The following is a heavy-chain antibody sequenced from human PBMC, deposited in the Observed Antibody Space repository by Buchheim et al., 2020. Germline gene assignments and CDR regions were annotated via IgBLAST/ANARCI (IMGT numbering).Heavy chain of an antibody. CDR2: INHSGST. J-gene: IGHJ4*02. V-gene: IGHV4-34*01. CDR3: ARGPTIAAESTFYFDY. Sequence: QVQLQQWGAGLLKPSETLSLTCAVFGGSFSNYYWSWIRQPPGKGLEWIGDINHSGSTNYSPSLKSRVTISVDTSKNQFSLKLGSMTAADTTVYYCARGPTIAAESTFYFDYWGQGTL. CDR1: GGSFSNYY. D-gene: IGHD6-13*01.